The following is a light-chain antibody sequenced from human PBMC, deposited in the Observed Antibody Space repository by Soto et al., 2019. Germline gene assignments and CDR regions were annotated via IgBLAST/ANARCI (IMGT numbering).Light chain of an antibody. Sequence: EIVMTQSPATLSVSPGERATLSCRASQSVSSNLAWYQQKPGQAPRLLIYGASTRATGIPARFSGSRSGTEFTLTISRLQSEDFAVYYCQQYNNWPPLTFGGGTKVEIK. V-gene: IGKV3-15*01. CDR2: GAS. CDR3: QQYNNWPPLT. CDR1: QSVSSN. J-gene: IGKJ4*01.